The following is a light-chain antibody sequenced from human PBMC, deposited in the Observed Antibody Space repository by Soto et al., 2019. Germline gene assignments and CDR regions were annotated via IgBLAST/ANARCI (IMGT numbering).Light chain of an antibody. J-gene: IGKJ1*01. V-gene: IGKV1-39*01. CDR3: QQSYSTPPT. CDR2: AAS. Sequence: DIQMTQSPSSLSASVGDRVTITCRASQSISSYLHWYQQKPGKAPKLLIYAASNLQSGVPSRFSASGSGTDFTLTLNSLQPEDFATYYCQQSYSTPPTFGQGTKVDI. CDR1: QSISSY.